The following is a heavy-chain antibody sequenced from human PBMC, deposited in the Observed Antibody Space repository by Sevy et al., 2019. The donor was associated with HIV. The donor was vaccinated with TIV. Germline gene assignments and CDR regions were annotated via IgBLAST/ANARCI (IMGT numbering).Heavy chain of an antibody. CDR3: ARGRKTTQEWLEELDYYYGMDV. D-gene: IGHD2-8*01. CDR1: GFTFSTYD. CDR2: IRYDGSNK. V-gene: IGHV3-30*02. Sequence: GESLKISCAASGFTFSTYDMHWVRQAPGKGLEWVAYIRYDGSNKYYGDSVRGRFTLSRDNSKSTLYVQLNSLRAEDTAVYYCARGRKTTQEWLEELDYYYGMDVWGQGTSVTVSS. J-gene: IGHJ6*02.